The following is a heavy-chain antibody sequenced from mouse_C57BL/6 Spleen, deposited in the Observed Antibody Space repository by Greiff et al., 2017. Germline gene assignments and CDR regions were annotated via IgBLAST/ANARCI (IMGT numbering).Heavy chain of an antibody. D-gene: IGHD2-1*01. CDR3: ARTEVTGYYYAMDY. CDR2: IYPGDGDT. Sequence: VQGVESGAELVKPGASVKISCKASGYAFSSYWMNWVKQRPGKGLEWIGQIYPGDGDTNYNGKFKGKATLTADKSSSTAYMQLSSLTSEDSAVYVFARTEVTGYYYAMDYWGQGTSVTVSS. CDR1: GYAFSSYW. J-gene: IGHJ4*01. V-gene: IGHV1-80*01.